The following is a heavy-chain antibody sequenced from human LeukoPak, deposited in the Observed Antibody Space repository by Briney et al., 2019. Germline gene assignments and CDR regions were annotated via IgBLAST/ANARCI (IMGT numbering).Heavy chain of an antibody. CDR2: ITGTIATGDPP. J-gene: IGHJ4*02. D-gene: IGHD2-8*01. Sequence: GGALLLSCAASGFTFSNNAMSWVRQAPGKGLECVSAITGTIATGDPPYYADSVKGRFTISRDNSRNTLYLQLNDLRAEDTAIYYCAKAFGTNGYFQLPIDFWGQGTLVTVSS. V-gene: IGHV3-23*01. CDR1: GFTFSNNA. CDR3: AKAFGTNGYFQLPIDF.